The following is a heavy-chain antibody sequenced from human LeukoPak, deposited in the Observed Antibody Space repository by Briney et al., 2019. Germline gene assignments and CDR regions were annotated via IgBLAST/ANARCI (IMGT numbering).Heavy chain of an antibody. Sequence: GGSLRLSCAASGFTFSSYGMHWVRQAPGKGLEWVAFIRYDGSNKYYADSVKGRFTISRDNSKNTLYLQMNSLRAEDTAVYYCAKDYEGGVRGVTQGFLGYWGQGTLVTVSS. CDR3: AKDYEGGVRGVTQGFLGY. CDR2: IRYDGSNK. CDR1: GFTFSSYG. J-gene: IGHJ4*02. V-gene: IGHV3-30*02. D-gene: IGHD3-10*01.